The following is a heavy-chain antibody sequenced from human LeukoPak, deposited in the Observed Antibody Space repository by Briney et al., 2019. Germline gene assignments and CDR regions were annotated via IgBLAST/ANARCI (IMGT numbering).Heavy chain of an antibody. V-gene: IGHV3-7*05. CDR2: IKHDGSDK. CDR3: ARKMNIVGAQGWGYGLDV. CDR1: GFTSSTYW. D-gene: IGHD1-26*01. Sequence: GGSLRLSCAASGFTSSTYWMSWVRQAPGKGLEWVANIKHDGSDKKYVDSVKGRFTISRDNAKRSLYLQMNSLRAEDTAVYYCARKMNIVGAQGWGYGLDVCRHGSTVTVSS. J-gene: IGHJ6*02.